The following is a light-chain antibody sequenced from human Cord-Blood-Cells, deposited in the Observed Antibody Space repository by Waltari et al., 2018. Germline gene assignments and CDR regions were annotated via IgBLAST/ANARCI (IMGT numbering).Light chain of an antibody. V-gene: IGKV3-15*01. J-gene: IGKJ1*01. CDR2: GAS. Sequence: ELVMTLSPATPSVSPGERATLPCRASQSVSSNLAWYQQKPGQAPRLLIYGASSRATGIPARFSSSGSGTEFTLTISSLQSADFAVYYCQQYNNWPPCTFGQGTKVEIK. CDR1: QSVSSN. CDR3: QQYNNWPPCT.